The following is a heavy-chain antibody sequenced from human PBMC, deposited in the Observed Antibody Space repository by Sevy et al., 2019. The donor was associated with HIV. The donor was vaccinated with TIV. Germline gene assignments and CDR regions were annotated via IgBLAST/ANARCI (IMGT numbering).Heavy chain of an antibody. V-gene: IGHV3-21*01. CDR3: ASTKRGYSSSWYSY. CDR2: FSSSSSYI. CDR1: GFTFSSYS. Sequence: GGSLRLSCAASGFTFSSYSMNWVRQAPGKGLEWVSSFSSSSSYIYYADSVKGRFTISRDNAKNSLYLQMNSLRAEDTAVYYCASTKRGYSSSWYSYWGQGTLVTVSS. J-gene: IGHJ4*02. D-gene: IGHD6-13*01.